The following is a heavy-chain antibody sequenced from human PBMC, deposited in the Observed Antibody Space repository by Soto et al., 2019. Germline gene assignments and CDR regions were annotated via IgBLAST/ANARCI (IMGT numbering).Heavy chain of an antibody. Sequence: PSETMYITCSVSGYSISDYSWTWIRKPPGKGLEWIGELHLSGSSNYNPSLMSRVTISGDTSKNQFSLRLTSLTAADTAVYYCARSQPYSSGYLDYRGQGTLVTVSS. J-gene: IGHJ4*01. CDR2: LHLSGSS. CDR3: ARSQPYSSGYLDY. V-gene: IGHV4-34*01. D-gene: IGHD6-19*01. CDR1: GYSISDYS.